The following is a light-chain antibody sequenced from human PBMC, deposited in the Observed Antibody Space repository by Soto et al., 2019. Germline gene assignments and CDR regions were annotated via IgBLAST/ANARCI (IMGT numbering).Light chain of an antibody. J-gene: IGKJ5*01. Sequence: DIPMTQSPSSLSASVGDRVTITCRASQSISSYLNWYQQKPGKAPKLLIYAASSLQSGVPSRFRGSGSGTHFSLTINGLQPEDLATYYCQQSYTFPTFGQGTRLEI. CDR1: QSISSY. CDR3: QQSYTFPT. V-gene: IGKV1-39*01. CDR2: AAS.